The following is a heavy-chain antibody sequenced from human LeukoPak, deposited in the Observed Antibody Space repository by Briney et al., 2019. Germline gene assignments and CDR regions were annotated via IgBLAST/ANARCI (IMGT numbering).Heavy chain of an antibody. J-gene: IGHJ4*02. Sequence: PSETLSLTCTVSGYSISSGYYWGWIRQPPGKGLEWIGSIYHSGSTYYNPSLKSRVTISVDTSKNQFSLKLSSVTAADTAVYYCARDYSNYVWGSYRGAFDYWGQGTLVTVSS. CDR2: IYHSGST. V-gene: IGHV4-38-2*02. D-gene: IGHD3-16*02. CDR1: GYSISSGYY. CDR3: ARDYSNYVWGSYRGAFDY.